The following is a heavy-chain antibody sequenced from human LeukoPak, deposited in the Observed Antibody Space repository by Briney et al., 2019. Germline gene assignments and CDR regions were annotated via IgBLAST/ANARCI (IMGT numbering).Heavy chain of an antibody. D-gene: IGHD3-22*01. J-gene: IGHJ3*02. V-gene: IGHV3-21*01. Sequence: PGGSLRLSCAASGFTFSSYSMNWVRQAPGKGLGWVSSISSSSSYIYYADSVKGRFTISRDNAKNSLYLQMNSLRAEDTAVYYCARDPGLLLRPTGAFDIWGQGTMVTVSS. CDR2: ISSSSSYI. CDR1: GFTFSSYS. CDR3: ARDPGLLLRPTGAFDI.